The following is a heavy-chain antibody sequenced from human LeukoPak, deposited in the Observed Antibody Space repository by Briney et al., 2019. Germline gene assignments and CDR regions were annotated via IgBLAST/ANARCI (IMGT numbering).Heavy chain of an antibody. J-gene: IGHJ6*03. V-gene: IGHV3-30*02. CDR3: AKGRTASRKNNVVVVTAAMNPYYIDV. CDR2: ILYAGSNK. Sequence: EGSLRLSCAASEFTFSSYGMHWVRQAPGKGLDWVAFILYAGSNKYYADSVKGRFTISRDSSKNTLYLQMNSLRAEDTAVYYRAKGRTASRKNNVVVVTAAMNPYYIDVWGKGTTVTVSS. D-gene: IGHD2-2*01. CDR1: EFTFSSYG.